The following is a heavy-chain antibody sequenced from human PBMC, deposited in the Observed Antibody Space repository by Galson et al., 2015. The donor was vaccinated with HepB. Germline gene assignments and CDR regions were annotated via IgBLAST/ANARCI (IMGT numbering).Heavy chain of an antibody. J-gene: IGHJ6*02. CDR1: GFTFSSYA. CDR2: ISYDGSNK. D-gene: IGHD2-15*01. V-gene: IGHV3-30-3*01. Sequence: SLRLSCAASGFTFSSYAMHWVRQAPGKGLEWVAVISYDGSNKYYADSVKGRFTISRDNSKNTLYLQMNSLRAEDTAVYYCARSQAAATPYNGMDVWGQGTTVTVSS. CDR3: ARSQAAATPYNGMDV.